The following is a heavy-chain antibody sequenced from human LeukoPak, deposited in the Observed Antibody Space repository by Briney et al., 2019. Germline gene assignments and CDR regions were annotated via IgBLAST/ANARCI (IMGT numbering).Heavy chain of an antibody. J-gene: IGHJ2*01. CDR2: IYVSDSHT. CDR1: GYSFANTW. D-gene: IGHD1-26*01. Sequence: GESLKISCKASGYSFANTWIGWVRQQPGKGLEWMGMIYVSDSHTIYNPSFQGQVTVSADKSISTAYLQWSSLKSSDTAMYYCARPRWERRHWYFDLWGRGTLVIVSS. CDR3: ARPRWERRHWYFDL. V-gene: IGHV5-51*01.